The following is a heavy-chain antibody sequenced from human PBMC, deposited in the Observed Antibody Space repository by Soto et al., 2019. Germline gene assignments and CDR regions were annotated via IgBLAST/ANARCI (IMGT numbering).Heavy chain of an antibody. D-gene: IGHD3-3*01. V-gene: IGHV1-69*13. CDR2: IIPISGAA. CDR1: GGTFSSYA. Sequence: ASVKVSCKASGGTFSSYAISWVRQAPGQGLEWMGGIIPISGAANYAQKFQGRVTITADESTSTAYMELSSLRSEDTAVYYCARDLPYDFWSGYATRCYYGMDVWGQGTTVTVSS. J-gene: IGHJ6*02. CDR3: ARDLPYDFWSGYATRCYYGMDV.